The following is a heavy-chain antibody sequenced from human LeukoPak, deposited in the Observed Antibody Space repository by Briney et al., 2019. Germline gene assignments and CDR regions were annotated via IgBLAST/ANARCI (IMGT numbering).Heavy chain of an antibody. CDR3: ASPDVLLWFGERYGMDV. CDR1: GGTFSSYA. J-gene: IGHJ6*02. V-gene: IGHV1-69*13. CDR2: IIPIFGTA. Sequence: GASVKVSCKAFGGTFSSYAISWVRQAPGQGLEWMGGIIPIFGTANYAQKFQGRVTITADESTSTAYMELSSLRSEDTAVYYCASPDVLLWFGERYGMDVWGQGTTVTVSS. D-gene: IGHD3-10*01.